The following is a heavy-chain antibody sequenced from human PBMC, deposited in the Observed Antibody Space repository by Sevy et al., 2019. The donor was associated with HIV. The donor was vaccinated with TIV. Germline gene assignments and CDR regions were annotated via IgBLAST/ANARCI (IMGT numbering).Heavy chain of an antibody. Sequence: GESLKISCKGSGYSFATYWIAWGRQMPGKGLGWMGIIYPDDSDTRYSPSFHGQVTISADKSTSTAYLQWSTLKAYDTAKYYCARGARGTLPSFYYSTLNVWGQGTTVTVSS. D-gene: IGHD3-22*01. J-gene: IGHJ6*02. CDR2: IYPDDSDT. CDR3: ARGARGTLPSFYYSTLNV. CDR1: GYSFATYW. V-gene: IGHV5-51*01.